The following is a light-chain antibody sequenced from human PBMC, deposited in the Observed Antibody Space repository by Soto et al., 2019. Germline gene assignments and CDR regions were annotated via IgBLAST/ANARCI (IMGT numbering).Light chain of an antibody. V-gene: IGKV1-5*03. J-gene: IGKJ1*01. CDR3: QQYYSYRA. Sequence: DVQMTQSPATLSASVGDRVTITCRASQSISNWLAWHQQKPGKAPKLLIYKASSLESGVPSRFSGSGSGTEFTLTISSLQPDDFATYYCQQYYSYRAFGQGTKVDI. CDR2: KAS. CDR1: QSISNW.